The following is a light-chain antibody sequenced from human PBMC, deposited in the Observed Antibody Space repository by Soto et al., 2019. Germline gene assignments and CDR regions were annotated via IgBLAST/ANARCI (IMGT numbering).Light chain of an antibody. CDR3: SSCAGSNDNG. J-gene: IGLJ1*01. CDR1: SSDVGGYNY. Sequence: QSVLTQPPSASGSPGQSVTISCTGTSSDVGGYNYVSWYQQHPGKAPKLMIYEVSRRPSGVPDRYSGSQSGITASLTVSGLQAEDDGDCYWSSCAGSNDNGFGTGTKLAVL. CDR2: EVS. V-gene: IGLV2-8*01.